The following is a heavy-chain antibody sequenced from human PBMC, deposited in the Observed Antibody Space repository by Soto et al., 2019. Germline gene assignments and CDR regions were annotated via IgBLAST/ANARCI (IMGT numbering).Heavy chain of an antibody. CDR3: ARGGHDHIWGSSRPPAV. CDR2: IYYSGST. J-gene: IGHJ4*02. V-gene: IGHV4-59*01. D-gene: IGHD3-16*02. Sequence: SETLSLTCTVSGGSISSYYWSWIRQPPGKGLEWIGYIYYSGSTNYNPSLKSRVTISVDTSKNQFSLKLSSVTAADTAVYYCARGGHDHIWGSSRPPAVCGQGTLVTVSS. CDR1: GGSISSYY.